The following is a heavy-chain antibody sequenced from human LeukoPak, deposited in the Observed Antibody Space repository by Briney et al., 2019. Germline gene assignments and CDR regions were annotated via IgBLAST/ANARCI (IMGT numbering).Heavy chain of an antibody. J-gene: IGHJ4*02. CDR2: INPRGGST. V-gene: IGHV1-46*01. D-gene: IGHD3-22*01. CDR3: ARDLTHRRNYDNSGYQIVPAF. Sequence: GASVKVSCKASGYIFTTYYMHWLRQAPGHGPEWMGIINPRGGSTDYAQKFQGRVTMTTDTSTSTAYMELRSLRSDDTAVYYCARDLTHRRNYDNSGYQIVPAFWGQGTLVTVSS. CDR1: GYIFTTYY.